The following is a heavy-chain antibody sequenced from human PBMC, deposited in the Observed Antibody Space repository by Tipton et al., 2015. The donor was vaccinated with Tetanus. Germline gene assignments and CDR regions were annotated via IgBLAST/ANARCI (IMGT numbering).Heavy chain of an antibody. D-gene: IGHD3-10*01. V-gene: IGHV4-39*02. CDR2: IYFEGST. CDR1: GGSISDKKYY. CDR3: ARHLYGYWFDP. J-gene: IGHJ5*02. Sequence: TLSLTCTVSGGSISDKKYYWGWIRQPPGKGLEWLASIYFEGSTYYSPSLESRVTIAVDTSQNVFSLRLTSVTAADTAVYYCARHLYGYWFDPWGQGALVTVSS.